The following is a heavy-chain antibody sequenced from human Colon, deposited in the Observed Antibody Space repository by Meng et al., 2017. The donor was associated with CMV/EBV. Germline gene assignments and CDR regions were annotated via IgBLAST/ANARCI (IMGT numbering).Heavy chain of an antibody. D-gene: IGHD1-1*01. Sequence: LRHSYWWSWVRQPPAKELDWIGQVYLTGSSSYIPSLQGRVTISQDKSKNEVSLTLNSVPAANTAVYYCARGSVPLVGTRVNNYFDPWGQGTLVTVSS. CDR2: VYLTGSS. CDR3: ARGSVPLVGTRVNNYFDP. CDR1: LRHSYW. J-gene: IGHJ5*02. V-gene: IGHV4-4*02.